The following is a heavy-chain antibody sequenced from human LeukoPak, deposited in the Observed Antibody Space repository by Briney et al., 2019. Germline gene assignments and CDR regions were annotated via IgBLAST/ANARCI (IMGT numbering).Heavy chain of an antibody. J-gene: IGHJ4*02. CDR1: GYTFTGYY. V-gene: IGHV1-2*02. CDR2: INPNSGGT. CDR3: ARGNYYGSGSPMV. D-gene: IGHD3-10*01. Sequence: ASVTVSCKASGYTFTGYYMHWVRQAPGQGLEWMGWINPNSGGTNYAQKFQGRVTMTRDTSISTAYMELSRLRSDDTAVYYCARGNYYGSGSPMVWGQGTLVTVSS.